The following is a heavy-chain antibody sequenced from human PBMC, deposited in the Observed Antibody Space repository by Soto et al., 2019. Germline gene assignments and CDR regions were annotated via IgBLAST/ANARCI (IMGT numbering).Heavy chain of an antibody. CDR3: ARHPIRGWKRIGLDP. J-gene: IGHJ5*02. Sequence: QLQLQESGPGLVKPSETLSLTCTVSGCSISSSSYYWGWLRQPPGTGLEWIGSIYYSGSTYYHPCLKSRVTRSFVTSKDQVSRKLSSVTAADTAVYYRARHPIRGWKRIGLDPWGQGTLVTVAS. D-gene: IGHD1-1*01. V-gene: IGHV4-39*01. CDR1: GCSISSSSYY. CDR2: IYYSGST.